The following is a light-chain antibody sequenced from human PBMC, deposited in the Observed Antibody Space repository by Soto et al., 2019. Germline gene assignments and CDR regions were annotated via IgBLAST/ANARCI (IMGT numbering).Light chain of an antibody. V-gene: IGKV2-28*01. Sequence: DVVMTQSPLSLPVTPGEPASISCRSSQSLLHSNGNTYLDWYLQKPGQSPQLLIYLSFNRVSGVPDRFSGSGTGLDFTMKISRVEAVDVWVYYCMQGLHGPWTFGQGTKVEIK. CDR3: MQGLHGPWT. CDR2: LSF. CDR1: QSLLHSNGNTY. J-gene: IGKJ1*01.